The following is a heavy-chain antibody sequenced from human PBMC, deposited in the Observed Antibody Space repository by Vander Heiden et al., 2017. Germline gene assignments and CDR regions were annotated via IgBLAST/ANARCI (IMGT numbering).Heavy chain of an antibody. CDR3: ARGAVFLEGRYFDY. J-gene: IGHJ4*02. CDR2: ISSSSSYI. CDR1: GFTFSSYS. D-gene: IGHD3-3*01. Sequence: EVQLVESGGGLVKPGGSLRLSCAASGFTFSSYSMNWVRQAPGKGLEWVSSISSSSSYIYYADSVKGRFTISRDNAKNSLYLRMNSLRAEDTAVYYCARGAVFLEGRYFDYWGQGTLGTVSS. V-gene: IGHV3-21*01.